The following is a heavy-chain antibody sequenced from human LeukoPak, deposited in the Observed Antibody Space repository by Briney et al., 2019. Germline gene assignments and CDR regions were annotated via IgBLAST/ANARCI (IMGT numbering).Heavy chain of an antibody. CDR2: MFYSGST. D-gene: IGHD3-9*01. CDR1: GGSISSSNYY. CDR3: ARTDYDILTGYS. J-gene: IGHJ5*02. V-gene: IGHV4-39*01. Sequence: SETLSLTCTVSGGSISSSNYYWGWIRQPPGKGLEWIGSMFYSGSTYYNPSLKSRVTISADMSKNQFSLKLSSVTAADTAVYYCARTDYDILTGYSWGQGTLVTVSS.